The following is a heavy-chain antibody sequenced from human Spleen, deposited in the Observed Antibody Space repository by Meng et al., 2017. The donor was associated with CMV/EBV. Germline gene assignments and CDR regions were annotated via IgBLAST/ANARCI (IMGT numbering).Heavy chain of an antibody. CDR2: IDSDGTNT. CDR3: ARHRYGGPTSWPYFDY. D-gene: IGHD2-2*01. J-gene: IGHJ4*02. V-gene: IGHV3-74*01. Sequence: GESLKISCAASGFTFSSYWMHWVRQIPGKGLVWVSRIDSDGTNTNYADSVKGRFTISRDNAKNTLYLQMNSLRAEDTAVYYCARHRYGGPTSWPYFDYWGQGTLVTVSS. CDR1: GFTFSSYW.